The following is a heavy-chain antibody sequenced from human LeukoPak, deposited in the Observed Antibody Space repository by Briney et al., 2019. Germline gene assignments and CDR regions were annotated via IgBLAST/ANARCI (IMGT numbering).Heavy chain of an antibody. V-gene: IGHV3-48*01. J-gene: IGHJ4*02. CDR1: GITFSSYS. CDR3: ASQRHHRVAVAGSFDY. Sequence: PGGSLRLSCGASGITFSSYSMNWVRQAPGKGLEWVSYISSSGSTKYYADSVKGRFTISRDNARNSLYLQMNSLRAEDTAVYFCASQRHHRVAVAGSFDYWGQGTLVTVSS. CDR2: ISSSGSTK. D-gene: IGHD6-19*01.